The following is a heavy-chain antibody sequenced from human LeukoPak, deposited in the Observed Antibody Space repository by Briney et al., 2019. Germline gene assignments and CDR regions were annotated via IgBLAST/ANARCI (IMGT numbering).Heavy chain of an antibody. CDR3: ARTRYYYNSRSYGAPYYFDY. CDR1: GGSISSNSYY. V-gene: IGHV4-39*01. CDR2: IYYSGST. D-gene: IGHD3-10*01. J-gene: IGHJ4*02. Sequence: SETLSLTCTVSGGSISSNSYYWGWIRQPPGKGLEWIGSIYYSGSTYYNPSLKRRVTISVDTSKNQFSLKQSSVTAADTAVYYCARTRYYYNSRSYGAPYYFDYWGQGTLVTVSS.